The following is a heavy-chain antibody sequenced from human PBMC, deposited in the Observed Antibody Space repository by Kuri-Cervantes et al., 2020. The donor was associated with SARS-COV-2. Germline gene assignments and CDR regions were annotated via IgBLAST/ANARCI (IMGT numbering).Heavy chain of an antibody. CDR1: GYTFTSYG. Sequence: ASVKVSCKASGYTFTSYGISWVRQAPGQGLEWMGWISVYNCNTNYAQKLQGRVTMTTDTSTSTAYMELRSLRSDDTAVYYCARVFGYYDSSGYYYFDYWGQGTLVTVSS. V-gene: IGHV1-18*01. D-gene: IGHD3-22*01. CDR3: ARVFGYYDSSGYYYFDY. CDR2: ISVYNCNT. J-gene: IGHJ4*02.